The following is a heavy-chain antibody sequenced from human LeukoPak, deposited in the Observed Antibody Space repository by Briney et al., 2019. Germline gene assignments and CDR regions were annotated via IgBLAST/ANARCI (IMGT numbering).Heavy chain of an antibody. D-gene: IGHD3-10*01. CDR1: GFTVSSNY. J-gene: IGHJ4*02. CDR2: IYSGGTT. V-gene: IGHV3-53*01. Sequence: PGGSLRLSCAASGFTVSSNYMSWVRQAPGKGLEWVSFIYSGGTTYYADSVKGRFTISRDNSKNTLYLQMNSLRAEDTAVYYCARDSYYGSGSYYRYTFDYWGQGTLVTVSS. CDR3: ARDSYYGSGSYYRYTFDY.